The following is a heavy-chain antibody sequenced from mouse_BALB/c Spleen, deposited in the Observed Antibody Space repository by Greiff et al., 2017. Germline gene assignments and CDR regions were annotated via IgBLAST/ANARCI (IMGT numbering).Heavy chain of an antibody. CDR3: ARTTGTYAMDY. J-gene: IGHJ4*01. Sequence: EVQLVESGGGLVQPGGSRKLSCAASGFTFSDYGMAWVRQAPGKGPEWVAFISNLAYSIYYADTVTGRFTISRENTKNTLYLEMSSLRSEDTAMYYCARTTGTYAMDYWGQGTSVTVSS. D-gene: IGHD4-1*02. V-gene: IGHV5-15*02. CDR1: GFTFSDYG. CDR2: ISNLAYSI.